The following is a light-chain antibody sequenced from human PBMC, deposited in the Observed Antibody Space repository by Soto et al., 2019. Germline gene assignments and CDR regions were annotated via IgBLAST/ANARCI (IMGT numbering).Light chain of an antibody. J-gene: IGLJ3*02. CDR3: CSYAVTSNWV. CDR1: SSDVGSYKL. Sequence: QSALTQPASASGSPGQSITISCTGTSSDVGSYKLVSWYQQHPGKAPKLMIYEGTKRPSGVSNRFSGSKSGNTASLTISGLQAEDEADYYCCSYAVTSNWVFGGGTKLTVL. CDR2: EGT. V-gene: IGLV2-23*01.